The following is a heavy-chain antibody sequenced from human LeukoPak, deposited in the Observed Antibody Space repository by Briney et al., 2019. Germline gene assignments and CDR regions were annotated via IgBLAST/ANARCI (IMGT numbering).Heavy chain of an antibody. Sequence: SETLSLTCTVSGGSISSYYWSWIRQPPGKGLEWIGYIYYSGSANYNPSLKSRVTISVDTSKNQFSLKLSSVTAADTAVYYCVRFIAVAGIRIFDYWGQGTLVTVSS. CDR3: VRFIAVAGIRIFDY. J-gene: IGHJ4*02. CDR2: IYYSGSA. D-gene: IGHD6-19*01. CDR1: GGSISSYY. V-gene: IGHV4-59*01.